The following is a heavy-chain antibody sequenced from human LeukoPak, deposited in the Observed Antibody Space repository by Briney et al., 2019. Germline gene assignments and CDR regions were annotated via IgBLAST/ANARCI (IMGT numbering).Heavy chain of an antibody. V-gene: IGHV3-23*01. CDR3: AKDLDYTTCGYYFDY. J-gene: IGHJ4*02. Sequence: GGSLRLSCTASGFTFSSYAMNWVRQAPGKGLEWVSGIGAGGTFTYYADSVKGRFTIFRDNSRNTLYLQMNSLRADDTAVYYCAKDLDYTTCGYYFDYWGQGTLVTVSS. CDR1: GFTFSSYA. D-gene: IGHD4-11*01. CDR2: IGAGGTFT.